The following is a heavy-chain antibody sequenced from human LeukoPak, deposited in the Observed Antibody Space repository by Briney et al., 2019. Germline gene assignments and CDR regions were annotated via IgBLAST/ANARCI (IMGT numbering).Heavy chain of an antibody. Sequence: PGGSLRLSCAASGFTFSSYWMHWVRQAPGKGLVWVSTISGNGGRTFYSDSVKGRFTISRDNSKNTLYLQMNSLRVEDTAVYYCANHLSVRYFFDSWGQGTLVTVSS. CDR3: ANHLSVRYFFDS. CDR2: ISGNGGRT. CDR1: GFTFSSYW. J-gene: IGHJ4*02. V-gene: IGHV3-23*01.